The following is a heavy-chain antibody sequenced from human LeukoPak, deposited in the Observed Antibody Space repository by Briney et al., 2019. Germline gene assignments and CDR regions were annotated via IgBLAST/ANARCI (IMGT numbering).Heavy chain of an antibody. V-gene: IGHV4-38-2*02. D-gene: IGHD3-9*01. CDR2: IYHSGST. CDR3: ARDYDILTGYYKDY. Sequence: SETLSLTCTVSGGSISSYYWGWIRQPPGKGLEWIGSIYHSGSTYYNPSLKSRVTISVDTSKSQFSLKLSSVTAADTAVYYCARDYDILTGYYKDYWGQGTLVTVSS. CDR1: GGSISSYY. J-gene: IGHJ4*02.